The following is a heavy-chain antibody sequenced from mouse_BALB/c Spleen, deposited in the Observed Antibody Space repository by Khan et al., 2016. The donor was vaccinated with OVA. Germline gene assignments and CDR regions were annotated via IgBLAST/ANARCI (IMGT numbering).Heavy chain of an antibody. D-gene: IGHD3-2*02. CDR1: GYSITSGYF. CDR3: ARGGSAGPAWLAY. Sequence: EVQLQESGPGLVKPTQSLSLTCSVTGYSITSGYFWNWIRQFPGNKLEWVGYIRYDGSNNYNPSLKNRISITRDTSKNQFFLKLNSVTTEDTATXYCARGGSAGPAWLAYGGQGTLVTVSP. V-gene: IGHV3-6*02. CDR2: IRYDGSN. J-gene: IGHJ3*01.